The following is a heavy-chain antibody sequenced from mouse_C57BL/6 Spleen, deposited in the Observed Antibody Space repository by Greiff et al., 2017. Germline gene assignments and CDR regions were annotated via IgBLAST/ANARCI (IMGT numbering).Heavy chain of an antibody. D-gene: IGHD1-1*01. CDR3: SITCYVSSKPFDY. Sequence: EVQLQQSGPELVKPGASVKIPCTASGYKFTDYNMDWVKQSHGKSLEWIGEINPNNGGTIYNQKFKGKATLTVDKSSSTAYLELRSLTSEDTAVYYCSITCYVSSKPFDYWGQGTTLTFSS. CDR1: GYKFTDYN. V-gene: IGHV1-18*01. CDR2: INPNNGGT. J-gene: IGHJ2*01.